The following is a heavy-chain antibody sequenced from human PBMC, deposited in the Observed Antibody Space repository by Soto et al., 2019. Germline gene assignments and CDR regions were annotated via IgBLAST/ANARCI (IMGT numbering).Heavy chain of an antibody. CDR1: GFTFSSYE. J-gene: IGHJ4*02. D-gene: IGHD3-10*01. Sequence: GGSLRLSCAASGFTFSSYEMNWVRQAPGKGLEWVSYISSSGSTIYYADSVKGRFTISRDNAKNSLYLQMNSLRAEDTAVYYCARPSSYGSGRYFDYWGQRTLVTVSS. CDR3: ARPSSYGSGRYFDY. CDR2: ISSSGSTI. V-gene: IGHV3-48*03.